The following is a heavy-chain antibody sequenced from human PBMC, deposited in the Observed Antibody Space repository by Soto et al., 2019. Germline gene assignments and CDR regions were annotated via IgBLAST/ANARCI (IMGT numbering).Heavy chain of an antibody. CDR3: ARVSGTVVTPFLRYFDL. CDR1: GGSVSSGSYH. V-gene: IGHV4-61*01. Sequence: QVQLQESGPGLLKPSETLSLTCTVSGGSVSSGSYHWSWIRQPPGKGLEWIGYTHYRGSSNYNPSLKSRVTTSVDTSKNQCSLGLSSLTAADTAVYYCARVSGTVVTPFLRYFDLWGRGTLVTVSS. CDR2: THYRGSS. D-gene: IGHD2-21*02. J-gene: IGHJ2*01.